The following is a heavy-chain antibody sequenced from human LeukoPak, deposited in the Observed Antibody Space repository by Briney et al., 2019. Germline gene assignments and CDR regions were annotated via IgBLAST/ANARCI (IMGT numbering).Heavy chain of an antibody. CDR3: AKGGLYRGSGSYYADY. CDR2: IYSGGST. Sequence: GGSLRLSCAASGFTVSSNYMSWVRQAPGKGLEWVSVIYSGGSTYYADSVKGRFTISRDNSKNTLYLQMNSLRAEDTAVYYCAKGGLYRGSGSYYADYWGQGTLVTVSS. D-gene: IGHD3-10*01. V-gene: IGHV3-66*01. CDR1: GFTVSSNY. J-gene: IGHJ4*02.